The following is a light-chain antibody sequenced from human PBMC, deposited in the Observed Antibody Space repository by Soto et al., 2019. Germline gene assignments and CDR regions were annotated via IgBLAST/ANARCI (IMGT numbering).Light chain of an antibody. CDR3: GTWDSSLSAWV. CDR1: SSNIGNNY. J-gene: IGLJ3*02. CDR2: DNN. Sequence: QSVLTQPPSVSAAPGQKVTISCSGSSSNIGNNYVSWYQQLPGTAPKLLIYDNNKRPSGIPDRFSGSKSGTSATLGITGLQTGDEADYYCGTWDSSLSAWVFGGGPKVTVL. V-gene: IGLV1-51*01.